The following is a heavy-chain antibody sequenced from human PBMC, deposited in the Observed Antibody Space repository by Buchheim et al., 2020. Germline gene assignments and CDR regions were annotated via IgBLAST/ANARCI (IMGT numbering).Heavy chain of an antibody. V-gene: IGHV1-46*04. CDR3: ARDRGRFWGLGDF. CDR1: GDTF. Sequence: QVQLVQSGAEVKKPGASVKLSCRASGDTFMNWVRQAPGQGLEWMGIINPGNGITTYAEKLQGRVTMTRDRSTTTVYMELSSLRSEDTAVYYCARDRGRFWGLGDFWGQGTL. CDR2: INPGNGIT. J-gene: IGHJ4*02. D-gene: IGHD3-3*01.